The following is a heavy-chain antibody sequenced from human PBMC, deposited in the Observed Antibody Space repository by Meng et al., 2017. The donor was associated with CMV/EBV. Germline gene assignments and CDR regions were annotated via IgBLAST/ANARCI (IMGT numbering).Heavy chain of an antibody. V-gene: IGHV1-69*05. CDR3: ASGGPEWELLSDY. D-gene: IGHD1-26*01. CDR2: IIPIFGTA. Sequence: KASGGTFSSYAISWVRQAPGQGLEWMGGIIPIFGTANYAQKFQGRVTITTDESTGTAYMELSSLRSEDTAVYYCASGGPEWELLSDYWGQGTLVTVSS. J-gene: IGHJ4*02. CDR1: GGTFSSYA.